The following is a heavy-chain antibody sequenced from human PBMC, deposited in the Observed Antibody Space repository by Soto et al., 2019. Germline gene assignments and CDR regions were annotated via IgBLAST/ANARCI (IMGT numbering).Heavy chain of an antibody. V-gene: IGHV3-64D*09. CDR1: GFTFSSYA. J-gene: IGHJ3*02. D-gene: IGHD7-27*01. CDR3: VRRPGDRSGDAFDI. CDR2: ISSNGGST. Sequence: GGSLRLSCSASGFTFSSYAMYWVRQAPGKGLEYVSAISSNGGSTYYADSVKGRFTISRDNSKNTLYLQMSSLRAEDTAVYYCVRRPGDRSGDAFDIWGQGTMVTVSS.